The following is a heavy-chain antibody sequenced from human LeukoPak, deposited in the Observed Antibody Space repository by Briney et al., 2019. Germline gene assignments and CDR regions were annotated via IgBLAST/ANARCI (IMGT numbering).Heavy chain of an antibody. D-gene: IGHD4-17*01. J-gene: IGHJ3*02. CDR1: GFSLSTSGVG. Sequence: SGPTLVKPTQTLTLTCTFSGFSLSTSGVGVGWIRQPPGKALEWLALIYWDDDKRYSPSLKSRLTITKDTSKNQVVLTMTNMDPVDIATYYCAHRRAVTNAFDIWGQGTMVTVSS. CDR2: IYWDDDK. CDR3: AHRRAVTNAFDI. V-gene: IGHV2-5*02.